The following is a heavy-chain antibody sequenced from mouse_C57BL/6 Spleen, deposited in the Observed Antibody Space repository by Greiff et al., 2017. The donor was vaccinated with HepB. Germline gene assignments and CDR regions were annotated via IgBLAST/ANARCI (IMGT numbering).Heavy chain of an antibody. D-gene: IGHD2-2*01. Sequence: VQLQQSGAELARPGASVKLSCKASGYTFTSYGISWVKQRTGQGLEWIGEIYPRSGNTYYNEKFKGKATLTADKSSSTAYMELRSLTSEDSAVYYCAREGNDGNDGGYWGQGTTRTVSS. CDR1: GYTFTSYG. J-gene: IGHJ2*01. CDR2: IYPRSGNT. CDR3: AREGNDGNDGGY. V-gene: IGHV1-81*01.